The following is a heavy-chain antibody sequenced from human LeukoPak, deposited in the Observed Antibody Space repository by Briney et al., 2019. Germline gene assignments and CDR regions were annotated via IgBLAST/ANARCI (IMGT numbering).Heavy chain of an antibody. J-gene: IGHJ3*02. CDR3: ARASSGFFGDAFDI. CDR1: GFTFSSYP. CDR2: ISGNSGAT. D-gene: IGHD3-22*01. Sequence: GGSLRLSCATSGFTFSSYPMSWVRQAPGRGLEWVSVISGNSGATYYADSVKGRFTISRDNSKNTLYLQMNSLRAEDTAVYYCARASSGFFGDAFDIWGQGTMVTVSS. V-gene: IGHV3-23*01.